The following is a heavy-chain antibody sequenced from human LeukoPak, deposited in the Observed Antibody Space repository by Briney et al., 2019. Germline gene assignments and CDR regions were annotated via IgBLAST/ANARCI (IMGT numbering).Heavy chain of an antibody. V-gene: IGHV4-39*01. J-gene: IGHJ4*02. CDR3: ARGPAYHYFDY. D-gene: IGHD1-14*01. Sequence: SETLSLTCTVSGGSISSSSYYWGWIRQPPGKGLEWIGSIYYTGSTYYNPSLNSRVTISVDTSKNQFSLKLSSVTAADTAVYYCARGPAYHYFDYWGQGTLVTVSS. CDR1: GGSISSSSYY. CDR2: IYYTGST.